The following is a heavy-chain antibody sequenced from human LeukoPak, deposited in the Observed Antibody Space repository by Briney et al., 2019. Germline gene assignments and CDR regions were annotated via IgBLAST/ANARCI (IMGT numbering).Heavy chain of an antibody. CDR3: ARDEHGSGSYYHFDY. Sequence: GGSLRLSCAASGFTFSTYGMSWVRQAPGKGVEGGSSISSGSVYIYYADSVKGRFTISRDNAKNSLYLQMNSLRAEDTAVYYCARDEHGSGSYYHFDYWGQGTLVTVSS. J-gene: IGHJ4*02. D-gene: IGHD3-10*01. CDR1: GFTFSTYG. V-gene: IGHV3-21*01. CDR2: ISSGSVYI.